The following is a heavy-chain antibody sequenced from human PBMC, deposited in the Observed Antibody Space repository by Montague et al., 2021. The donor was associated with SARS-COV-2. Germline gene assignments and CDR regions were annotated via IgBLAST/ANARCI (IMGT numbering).Heavy chain of an antibody. Sequence: SLRLSCAASGFIFSNFAFHWVRQAPGKGLEWVAIITYDGIDKFYADSVKGRFTISRDNSKNTLYLQMNSLKAEDTAVYYCAGGIPPVYWGQGTLVTVSS. V-gene: IGHV3-30*04. CDR2: ITYDGIDK. CDR3: AGGIPPVY. CDR1: GFIFSNFA. J-gene: IGHJ4*02. D-gene: IGHD1-14*01.